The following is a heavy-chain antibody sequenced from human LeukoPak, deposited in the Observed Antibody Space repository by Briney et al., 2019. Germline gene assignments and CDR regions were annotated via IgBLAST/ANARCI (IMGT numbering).Heavy chain of an antibody. CDR2: ISGSGGST. CDR1: GFTFSSYA. Sequence: GGSLRLSCAASGFTFSSYAMSWVRQAPGKGLEWVSAISGSGGSTYYADSVKGRFTISRDNSKNTLYLQMNSLRAEDTAVYYCAKDTHRVALTSSDAFDIWGQGTMVTVSS. J-gene: IGHJ3*02. CDR3: AKDTHRVALTSSDAFDI. D-gene: IGHD1-14*01. V-gene: IGHV3-23*01.